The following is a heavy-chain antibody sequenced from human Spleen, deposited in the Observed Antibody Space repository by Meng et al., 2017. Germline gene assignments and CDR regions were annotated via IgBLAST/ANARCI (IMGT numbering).Heavy chain of an antibody. CDR1: GFTFSDYY. D-gene: IGHD6-13*01. CDR3: ARESLIAAAGRYYFDY. J-gene: IGHJ4*02. CDR2: ISSSGSTI. Sequence: GGSLRLSCAASGFTFSDYYMSWIRQAPGKGLEWISYISSSGSTIYYADSVKGRFTISRDNAKNSLYLQMNSLRAEDTAVYYCARESLIAAAGRYYFDYWGQGTLVTVSS. V-gene: IGHV3-11*04.